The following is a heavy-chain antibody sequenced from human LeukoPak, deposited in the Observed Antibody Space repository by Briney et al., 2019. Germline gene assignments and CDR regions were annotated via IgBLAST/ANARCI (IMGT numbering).Heavy chain of an antibody. D-gene: IGHD4-17*01. CDR2: ISKSGTTV. CDR1: GLNFSVYY. CDR3: ARVRYGELDV. Sequence: GGSLRLSCAASGLNFSVYYMTWIRQAPGNGLEWLSHISKSGTTVYYADSVKGRFTISRDSAKNSLYLHMNSLRAEDTAVYYCARVRYGELDVWGQGTTVTVSS. V-gene: IGHV3-11*01. J-gene: IGHJ6*02.